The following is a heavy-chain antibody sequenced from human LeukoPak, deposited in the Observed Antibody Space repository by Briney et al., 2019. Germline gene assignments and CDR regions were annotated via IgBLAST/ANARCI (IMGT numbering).Heavy chain of an antibody. D-gene: IGHD3-3*01. CDR1: GGSISSGGYY. J-gene: IGHJ6*02. Sequence: SETLSLTCTGAGGSISSGGYYWSWIRQHPGKGLEWIGYIYYSGSTYYNPSLKSRVTISVDTSRNQFSLKLSSVTAADTAVYYCARGFDFWSGSWVSGRYYYGMDVWGQGTTVTVSS. CDR3: ARGFDFWSGSWVSGRYYYGMDV. CDR2: IYYSGST. V-gene: IGHV4-31*03.